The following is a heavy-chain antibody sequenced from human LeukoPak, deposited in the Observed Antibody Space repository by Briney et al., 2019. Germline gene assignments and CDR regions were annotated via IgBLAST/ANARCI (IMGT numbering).Heavy chain of an antibody. CDR1: GGSISSYY. CDR2: IYYSGST. D-gene: IGHD3-10*01. CDR3: ARVRRLSWFDP. V-gene: IGHV4-59*01. J-gene: IGHJ5*02. Sequence: PSETLSLTCTVSGGSISSYYWSWIRQPPGKGLEWIGYIYYSGSTNYNPSLKSRVTISVDTSKNQFSLKLSSVTAADTAVYYCARVRRLSWFDPWGQGTLVTVSS.